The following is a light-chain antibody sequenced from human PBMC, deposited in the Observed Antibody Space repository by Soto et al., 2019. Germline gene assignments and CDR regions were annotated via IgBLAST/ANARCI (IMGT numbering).Light chain of an antibody. J-gene: IGLJ1*01. CDR3: AAWDDSLSGQV. CDR1: SSNIGSNY. Sequence: QSALTQPPSASGTPGQRVTISCSGSSSNIGSNYVYWYQQLPGTAPKLLIYRNNQRPSGVPDRFSGSKSGTSASLAISGLRSEDEAEYYCAAWDDSLSGQVFGTG. V-gene: IGLV1-47*01. CDR2: RNN.